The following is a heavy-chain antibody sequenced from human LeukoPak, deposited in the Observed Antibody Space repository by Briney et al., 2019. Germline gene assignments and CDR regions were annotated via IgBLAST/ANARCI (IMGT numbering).Heavy chain of an antibody. V-gene: IGHV3-9*01. CDR2: ISWNSGSI. CDR1: GFTFDDYA. Sequence: GGSLRLSCAASGFTFDDYAMRWVRQAPGKGLEWVSGISWNSGSICYADSVKGRFTISRDNAKNSLYLQMNSLRAEDTALYYCAKGLAGYNHYFDYWGQGTLVTVSS. CDR3: AKGLAGYNHYFDY. D-gene: IGHD5-24*01. J-gene: IGHJ4*02.